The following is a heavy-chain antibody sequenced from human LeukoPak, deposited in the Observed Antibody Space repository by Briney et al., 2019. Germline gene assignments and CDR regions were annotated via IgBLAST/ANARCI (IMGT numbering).Heavy chain of an antibody. D-gene: IGHD1-26*01. CDR3: ARDKSGSHIFDY. J-gene: IGHJ4*02. CDR2: ISGSGGST. Sequence: GGSLRLSCAASGFTFSSYAMSWVRQAPGKGLEWVSAISGSGGSTYYADSVKGRFTISRDSAKNSLYLQMNSLRAEDTALYHCARDKSGSHIFDYWGQGTLVTVSS. V-gene: IGHV3-23*01. CDR1: GFTFSSYA.